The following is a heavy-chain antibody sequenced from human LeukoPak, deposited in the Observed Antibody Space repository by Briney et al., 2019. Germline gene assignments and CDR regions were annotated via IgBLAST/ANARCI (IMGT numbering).Heavy chain of an antibody. CDR3: ARDEGGGRRGFDY. V-gene: IGHV3-48*04. CDR2: ISSTSTAI. D-gene: IGHD2-15*01. Sequence: GGSRRLSCAASGFTFSTYSMNWVRQAPGKGLEWISYISSTSTAIYYADSVKGRFTISRDNAKNSLYLQMNSLRAEDTAVYYCARDEGGGRRGFDYWGQGTLVTVSS. CDR1: GFTFSTYS. J-gene: IGHJ4*02.